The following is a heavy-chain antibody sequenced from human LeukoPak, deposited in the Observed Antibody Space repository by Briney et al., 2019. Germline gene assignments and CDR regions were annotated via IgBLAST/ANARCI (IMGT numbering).Heavy chain of an antibody. CDR2: IYYSGST. J-gene: IGHJ4*02. V-gene: IGHV4-59*08. Sequence: KPSETLSLTCTVSGGSISSYYWSWIRQPPGKGLEWIGYIYYSGSTNYNPSLKSRVTISVDTSKNQFSLKLSSVTAADTAVYYCARVDGRVGATHYYFDYWGQGTLVTVSS. CDR1: GGSISSYY. CDR3: ARVDGRVGATHYYFDY. D-gene: IGHD1-26*01.